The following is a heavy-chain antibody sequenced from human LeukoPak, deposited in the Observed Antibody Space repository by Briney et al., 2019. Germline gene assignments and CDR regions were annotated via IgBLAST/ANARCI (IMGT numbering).Heavy chain of an antibody. V-gene: IGHV4-59*01. J-gene: IGHJ4*02. D-gene: IGHD6-13*01. Sequence: PSETLSLTCAVYGGSFSGYYWSWIRQPPGKGLEWIGYIYYSGSTNYNPSLKSRVTISVDTSKNQFSLKLSSVTAADTAVYYCARGGIAAAFDYWGQGTLVTVSS. CDR3: ARGGIAAAFDY. CDR2: IYYSGST. CDR1: GGSFSGYY.